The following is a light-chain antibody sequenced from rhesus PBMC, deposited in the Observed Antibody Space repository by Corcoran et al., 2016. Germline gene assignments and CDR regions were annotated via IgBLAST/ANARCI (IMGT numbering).Light chain of an antibody. CDR1: QNIYSN. CDR3: QHDYDNPYS. J-gene: IGKJ2*01. Sequence: DIQMTQSPSALSASVGDRVTISCRASQNIYSNLAWYQQKPGKAPKLLIYAASSLQTGIPSRFSGSGSGKDFTLTISSLQPEDSAAYYCQHDYDNPYSFGQGTKVEIK. CDR2: AAS. V-gene: IGKV1-44*03.